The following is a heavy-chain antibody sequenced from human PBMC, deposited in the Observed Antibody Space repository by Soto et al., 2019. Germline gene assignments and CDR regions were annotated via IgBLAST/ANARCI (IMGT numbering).Heavy chain of an antibody. J-gene: IGHJ4*02. CDR3: AKSPGPYSSASKRYFDF. CDR1: GFTFTASA. CDR2: ISGSGGST. V-gene: IGHV3-23*01. D-gene: IGHD6-6*01. Sequence: GGSLRLSCAASGFTFTASALTWVRQIPGKGLEWVAGISGSGGSTYYADSVKGRFTISRDNSKSTLYLQMNSLRDEDTAVYYCAKSPGPYSSASKRYFDFWGQGTLVTVSS.